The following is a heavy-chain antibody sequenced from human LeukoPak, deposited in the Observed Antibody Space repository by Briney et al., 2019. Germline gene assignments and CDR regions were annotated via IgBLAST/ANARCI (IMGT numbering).Heavy chain of an antibody. J-gene: IGHJ6*02. D-gene: IGHD6-6*01. CDR3: AREIKYSSSYDYYYGMDV. Sequence: ASVKVSCKASGGTFSSYAISWVRQAPGQGLEWMGGIIPIFGTANYAQKFQGRVTITADESTSTAYMELSSLRSEDTAVYYCAREIKYSSSYDYYYGMDVWGQGTTVTVSS. V-gene: IGHV1-69*01. CDR1: GGTFSSYA. CDR2: IIPIFGTA.